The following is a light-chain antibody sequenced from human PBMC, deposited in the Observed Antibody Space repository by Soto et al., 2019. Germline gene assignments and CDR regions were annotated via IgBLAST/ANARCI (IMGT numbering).Light chain of an antibody. CDR2: GAS. CDR3: QQYGSSPRT. Sequence: EIVLTQSPATLSLSPGERATLSCRASQSINRNYLAWYQQKPGQAPRLLIYGASGRATGIPDRFSGSGSGTDFTLTISRLEPEDFAVYYCQQYGSSPRTFGQGTKVDI. V-gene: IGKV3-20*01. J-gene: IGKJ1*01. CDR1: QSINRNY.